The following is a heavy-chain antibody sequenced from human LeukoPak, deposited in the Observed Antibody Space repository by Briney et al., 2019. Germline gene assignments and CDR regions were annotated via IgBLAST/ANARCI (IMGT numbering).Heavy chain of an antibody. J-gene: IGHJ4*02. CDR2: IYPGDSGT. CDR1: GYSFTSYW. V-gene: IGHV5-51*01. Sequence: GESLKISCKGSGYSFTSYWIGWVRQMPGKGLEWMGIIYPGDSGTRYSPSFQGQVTISADKSISTAYLQWSSLKASDTAMYYCASYNYYGSGSYYMDYWGQGTLVTVSS. D-gene: IGHD3-10*01. CDR3: ASYNYYGSGSYYMDY.